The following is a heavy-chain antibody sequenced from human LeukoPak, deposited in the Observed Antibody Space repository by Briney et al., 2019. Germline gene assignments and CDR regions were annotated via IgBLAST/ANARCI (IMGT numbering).Heavy chain of an antibody. CDR1: DFTFSSYS. Sequence: GGSLRLSCVASDFTFSSYSMNWARQAPGKGLEWVSAISSSGIHIDYADSVKGRFTISRDNGKNSLYLQMNSLRAEDTAVYYCARRAGRSGYYYFDYWGQGTLVTVSS. D-gene: IGHD3-22*01. V-gene: IGHV3-21*01. CDR3: ARRAGRSGYYYFDY. CDR2: ISSSGIHI. J-gene: IGHJ4*02.